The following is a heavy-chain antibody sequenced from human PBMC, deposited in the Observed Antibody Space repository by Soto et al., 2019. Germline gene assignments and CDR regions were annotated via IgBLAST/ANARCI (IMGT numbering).Heavy chain of an antibody. CDR1: GFTFSSYA. V-gene: IGHV3-23*01. CDR2: ISGSGGST. Sequence: PGGSLRLSCAASGFTFSSYAMSWVRQAPGKGLEWVSAISGSGGSTYYADSVKGRFTISRDNSKNTLYLQMNSLRAEDTAVYYCAKDGHKRYYDYVWGSYRPYFDYWGQGTLVTVSS. CDR3: AKDGHKRYYDYVWGSYRPYFDY. J-gene: IGHJ4*02. D-gene: IGHD3-16*02.